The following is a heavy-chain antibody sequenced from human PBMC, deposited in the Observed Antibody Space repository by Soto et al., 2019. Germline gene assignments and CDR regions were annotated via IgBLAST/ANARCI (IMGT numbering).Heavy chain of an antibody. CDR2: IRSKANSYAT. D-gene: IGHD3-22*01. CDR1: GFTFSGSA. Sequence: GGSLRLSCAASGFTFSGSAMHWVRQASGKGLEWVGRIRSKANSYATAYAASVKGRFTISRDDSKNTAYLQMNSLKTEDTAVYYCTGRYDYYDSSGYPYWGQGTLVTVSS. V-gene: IGHV3-73*01. J-gene: IGHJ4*02. CDR3: TGRYDYYDSSGYPY.